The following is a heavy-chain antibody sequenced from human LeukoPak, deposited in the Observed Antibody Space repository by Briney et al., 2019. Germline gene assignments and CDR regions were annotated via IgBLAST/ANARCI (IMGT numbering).Heavy chain of an antibody. D-gene: IGHD2-2*02. J-gene: IGHJ4*02. V-gene: IGHV1-2*02. Sequence: GASVKVSCKASGYTFTGYYMHWVRQAPGQGLEWMGWINPNSGGTNYAQKFQGRVTMTRDTSISTAYVELSRLRSDDTAVYYCARAVVVVPAAIYYDSSGYLFDYWGQGTLVTVSS. CDR3: ARAVVVVPAAIYYDSSGYLFDY. CDR1: GYTFTGYY. CDR2: INPNSGGT.